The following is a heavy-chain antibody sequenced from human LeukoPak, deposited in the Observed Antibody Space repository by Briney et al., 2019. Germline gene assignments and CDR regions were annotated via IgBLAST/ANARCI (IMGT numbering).Heavy chain of an antibody. CDR1: GYTFTSYG. Sequence: ASVKVSCKASGYTFTSYGISWVRQAPGQGLEWVGWISAYNGNTNYAQKLQGRVTMTTDTSTSTAYMELRSLRSDDTAVYCCARDCSSTSCYYYYGMDVWGQGTTVTVSS. D-gene: IGHD2-2*01. J-gene: IGHJ6*02. CDR2: ISAYNGNT. V-gene: IGHV1-18*01. CDR3: ARDCSSTSCYYYYGMDV.